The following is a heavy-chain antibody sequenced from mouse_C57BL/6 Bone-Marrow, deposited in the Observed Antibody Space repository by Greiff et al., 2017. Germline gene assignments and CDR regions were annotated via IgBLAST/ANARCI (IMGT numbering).Heavy chain of an antibody. CDR3: TKGLTTFDY. CDR2: IDPENGDT. D-gene: IGHD1-1*01. CDR1: GFNIKDDY. Sequence: EVQLVESGAELVRPGASVKLSCTASGFNIKDDYMHWVKQRPEQGLEWIGWIDPENGDTEYASKFQGKATITADTSSNTAYLQLSSLTSEDTAVYYGTKGLTTFDYWGQGTTLTVSS. V-gene: IGHV14-4*01. J-gene: IGHJ2*01.